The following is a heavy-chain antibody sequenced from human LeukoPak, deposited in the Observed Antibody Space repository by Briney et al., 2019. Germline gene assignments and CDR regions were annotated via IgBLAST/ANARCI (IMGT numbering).Heavy chain of an antibody. CDR1: GFTFSTYA. V-gene: IGHV3-33*01. D-gene: IGHD3-16*02. J-gene: IGHJ1*01. CDR2: IWFDGSEQ. Sequence: GRSLRLSCAASGFTFSTYAVHWVRQAPGKGLEWVAVIWFDGSEQYYADSVKGRFIISRDNSKSTSNLQLNSLRAEDTAVYYCAREGDSRWGELSPWGQGTLVTVSS. CDR3: AREGDSRWGELSP.